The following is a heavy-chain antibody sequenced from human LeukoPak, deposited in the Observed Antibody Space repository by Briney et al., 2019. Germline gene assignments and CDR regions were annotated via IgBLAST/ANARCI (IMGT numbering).Heavy chain of an antibody. CDR2: LYSDGNK. V-gene: IGHV3-53*01. D-gene: IGHD1-14*01. J-gene: IGHJ4*02. CDR1: GFTVITND. CDR3: ARGVEPLAANTLAY. Sequence: GGSLRLSCAASGFTVITNDMTWVRQAPGKGLEWVSVLYSDGNKKYADSVQGRFTISRDNSKNTLCLEMNSLSPDDTAVYYCARGVEPLAANTLAYWGQGTLVTVSS.